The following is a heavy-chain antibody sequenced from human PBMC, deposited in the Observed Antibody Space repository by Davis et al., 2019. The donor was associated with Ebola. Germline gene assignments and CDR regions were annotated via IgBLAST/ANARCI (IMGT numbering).Heavy chain of an antibody. CDR1: GYTFTRYY. V-gene: IGHV1-46*01. Sequence: ASVKVSCKASGYTFTRYYMHWVRQAPGQGLEWMGIINPSGGSTSYAQKFQGRVTMTRDTSTSTVYMELSSLRSEDTAVYYCARDRYAETWIQLWSNADSYWGQGTLVTVSS. D-gene: IGHD5-18*01. CDR3: ARDRYAETWIQLWSNADSY. J-gene: IGHJ4*02. CDR2: INPSGGST.